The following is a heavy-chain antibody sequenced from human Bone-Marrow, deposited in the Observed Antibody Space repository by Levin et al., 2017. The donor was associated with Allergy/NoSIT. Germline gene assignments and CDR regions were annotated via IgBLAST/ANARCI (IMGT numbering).Heavy chain of an antibody. CDR3: ARERSITMVRGVTNDAFDI. Sequence: SQTLSLTCTVSGGSISSGSYYWSWIRQPAGKGLEWIGRIYTSGSTNYNPSLKSRVTISVDTSKNQFSLKLSSVTAADTAVYYCARERSITMVRGVTNDAFDIWGQGTMVTVSS. D-gene: IGHD3-10*01. CDR2: IYTSGST. CDR1: GGSISSGSYY. V-gene: IGHV4-61*02. J-gene: IGHJ3*02.